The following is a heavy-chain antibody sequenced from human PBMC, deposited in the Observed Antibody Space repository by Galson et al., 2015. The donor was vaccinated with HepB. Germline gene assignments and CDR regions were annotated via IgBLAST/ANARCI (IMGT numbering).Heavy chain of an antibody. D-gene: IGHD3-22*01. CDR2: ISYDGSNK. V-gene: IGHV3-30*03. CDR1: GFIFSNAR. CDR3: ARDRLVVSYDAFDI. Sequence: SLRLSCAASGFIFSNARLSWVRQAPGKGLEWVAVISYDGSNKNYADSVKGRFTISRDNSKNTLYLQMNSLRAEDTAVYYCARDRLVVSYDAFDIWGQGTMVTVSS. J-gene: IGHJ3*02.